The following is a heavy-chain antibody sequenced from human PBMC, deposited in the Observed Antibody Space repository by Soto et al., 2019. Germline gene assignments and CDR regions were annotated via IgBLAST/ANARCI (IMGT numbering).Heavy chain of an antibody. CDR3: ARAPGIAARLDLDY. CDR1: GFTFSSYG. J-gene: IGHJ4*02. V-gene: IGHV3-33*01. D-gene: IGHD6-6*01. Sequence: PGGSLRLSCAASGFTFSSYGMHWVRQAPGKGLEWVAVIWYDGSNKYYADSVKGRFTISRDNSKNTLYLQMNSLRAEDTAVYYCARAPGIAARLDLDYWGQGTLVTVSS. CDR2: IWYDGSNK.